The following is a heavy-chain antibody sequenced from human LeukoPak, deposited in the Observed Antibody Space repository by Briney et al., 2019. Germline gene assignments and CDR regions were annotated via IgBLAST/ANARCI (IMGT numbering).Heavy chain of an antibody. D-gene: IGHD4-17*01. CDR2: IREDGSDI. J-gene: IGHJ4*02. CDR1: GFTFSSFW. Sequence: GGSLRLSCAASGFTFSSFWMSWVRQAPGMGLEWVANIREDGSDIYYADSVKGRFTISRDNAKSSLFLQMNSLRAEDTAVYYCARDLLTVTTDFWGQGTLVTVSS. V-gene: IGHV3-7*01. CDR3: ARDLLTVTTDF.